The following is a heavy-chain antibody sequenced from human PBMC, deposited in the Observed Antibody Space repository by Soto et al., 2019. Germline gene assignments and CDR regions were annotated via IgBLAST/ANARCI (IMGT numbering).Heavy chain of an antibody. Sequence: VASVKVSCKASGYSFTNYDISWGRQAPGQGLEWMGWISPYNGDTNYAQKLQGRVTMTTDTSTSTAYMELRSLRSDDTAVYYCARYCSSTSCDHYFDYWGQGTLVTVSS. D-gene: IGHD2-2*01. V-gene: IGHV1-18*01. J-gene: IGHJ4*02. CDR3: ARYCSSTSCDHYFDY. CDR2: ISPYNGDT. CDR1: GYSFTNYD.